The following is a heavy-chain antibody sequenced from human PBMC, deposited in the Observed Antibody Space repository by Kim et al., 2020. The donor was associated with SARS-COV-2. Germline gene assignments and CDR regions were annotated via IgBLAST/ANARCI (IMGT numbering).Heavy chain of an antibody. J-gene: IGHJ4*02. CDR1: GGSISSSGYY. CDR2: IFYTGST. Sequence: SETLSLTCTVSGGSISSSGYYWAWIRLPPGKGLDYIGSIFYTGSTYYSPSLKGRVTIAVDTSKNQFSLKLSSVTASDTAVYYCTRQGGGDYWGQGTLVTV. V-gene: IGHV4-39*01. CDR3: TRQGGGDY. D-gene: IGHD3-16*01.